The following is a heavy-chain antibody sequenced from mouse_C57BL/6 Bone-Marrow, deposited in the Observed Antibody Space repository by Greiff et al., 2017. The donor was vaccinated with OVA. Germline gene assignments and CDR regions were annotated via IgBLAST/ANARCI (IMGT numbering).Heavy chain of an antibody. Sequence: EVMLVESGGGLVQPGGSLKLSCAASGFTFSDYGMAWVRQAPRKGPEWVAFISNLAYSIYYADTVTGRFTISRENAKNTLYLEMSSLRSEDTAMYYCARQGTRYDYPYYAMDYWGQGTSVTVSS. V-gene: IGHV5-15*01. CDR2: ISNLAYSI. CDR3: ARQGTRYDYPYYAMDY. CDR1: GFTFSDYG. J-gene: IGHJ4*01. D-gene: IGHD2-4*01.